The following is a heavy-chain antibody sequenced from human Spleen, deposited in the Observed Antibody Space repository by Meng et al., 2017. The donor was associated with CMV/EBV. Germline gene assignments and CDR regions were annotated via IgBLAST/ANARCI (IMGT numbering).Heavy chain of an antibody. J-gene: IGHJ4*02. Sequence: GGSLRLSCVASGYTFSSYGMHWVRQAPGKGLEWVAGVWSDGSNENYADSVKGRFTISRDNSKNALYLQMNSLRAEDTALYYCAKGYDYSASGLDHWGQGTLVTVPQ. V-gene: IGHV3-33*06. CDR1: GYTFSSYG. CDR2: VWSDGSNE. D-gene: IGHD4-11*01. CDR3: AKGYDYSASGLDH.